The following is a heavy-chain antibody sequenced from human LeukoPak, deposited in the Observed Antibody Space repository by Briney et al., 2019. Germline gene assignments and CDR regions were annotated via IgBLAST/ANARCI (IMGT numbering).Heavy chain of an antibody. CDR2: ISSDGSIQ. J-gene: IGHJ6*02. V-gene: IGHV3-30-3*01. CDR3: AKSPVPYCSGGSCYGMDV. CDR1: GFTFSRYA. Sequence: GGSLRLSCAASGFTFSRYAGHWVRQAPGKGLEWVAVISSDGSIQYHADSVKGRFTISRDNSKNTLYLQMNSLRAEDTAVYYCAKSPVPYCSGGSCYGMDVWGQGTTVTVSS. D-gene: IGHD2-15*01.